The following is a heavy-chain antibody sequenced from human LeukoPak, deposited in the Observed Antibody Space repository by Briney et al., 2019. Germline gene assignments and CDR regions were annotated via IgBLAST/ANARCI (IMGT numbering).Heavy chain of an antibody. Sequence: GGSLRLSCAASGFTFSSYSMNWVRQAPGKGLEWVSSISSSSSYIYYADSVKGRFTISRDNAKNSLYLQMNSLRAEDTAVYYCARDRRGQWLTSNWFDPWGQGTLVTVSS. CDR2: ISSSSSYI. CDR3: ARDRRGQWLTSNWFDP. J-gene: IGHJ5*02. CDR1: GFTFSSYS. D-gene: IGHD6-19*01. V-gene: IGHV3-21*01.